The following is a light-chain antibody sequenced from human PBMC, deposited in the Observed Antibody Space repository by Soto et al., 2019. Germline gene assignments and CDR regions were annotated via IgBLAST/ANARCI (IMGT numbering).Light chain of an antibody. CDR2: DTS. CDR1: QSVSSS. V-gene: IGKV3-15*01. CDR3: QQYVHWPPGA. Sequence: EIVVTQSPATLSVSPGERVTLSCRASQSVSSSLAWYQQRPGQAPRLLIYDTSTRAAGIAARFSGSGSGTEFTLTIGSLQSEDSAVYYCQQYVHWPPGAFGQGTTLEIK. J-gene: IGKJ1*01.